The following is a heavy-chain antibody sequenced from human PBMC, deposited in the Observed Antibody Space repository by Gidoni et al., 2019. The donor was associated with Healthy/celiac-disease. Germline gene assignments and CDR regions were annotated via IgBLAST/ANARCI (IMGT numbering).Heavy chain of an antibody. J-gene: IGHJ4*02. D-gene: IGHD6-13*01. Sequence: QLQLQESGPGLVKPSETLSLTCTVSVGSISSSSYYWGWIRQPPGKGLEWIGSIYYSGSTYYNPSLKSRVTISVDTSKNQFSLKLSAVTAADTAVYYCASYSSSWLETDYWGQGTLVTVSS. CDR3: ASYSSSWLETDY. V-gene: IGHV4-39*01. CDR1: VGSISSSSYY. CDR2: IYYSGST.